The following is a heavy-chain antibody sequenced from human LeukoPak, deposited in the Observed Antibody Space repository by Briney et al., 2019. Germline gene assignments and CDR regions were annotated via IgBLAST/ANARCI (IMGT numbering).Heavy chain of an antibody. Sequence: LGESLRLSCAASAPTFRNAFINWVRQAPGKGLEWVGRIESKADGGTTDYAAPLKGRITISRDDSENTLYLDMNNVKVEDTGVYYCTTSPGITVFGGVTDYWDQGALVIVSS. J-gene: IGHJ4*02. CDR3: TTSPGITVFGGVTDY. D-gene: IGHD3-3*01. CDR2: IESKADGGTT. CDR1: APTFRNAF. V-gene: IGHV3-15*04.